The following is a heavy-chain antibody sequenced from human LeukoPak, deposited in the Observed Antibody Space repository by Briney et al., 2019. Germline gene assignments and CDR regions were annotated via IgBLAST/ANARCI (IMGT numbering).Heavy chain of an antibody. D-gene: IGHD4-11*01. V-gene: IGHV5-51*01. CDR3: ARHGDPTTVTTWYFDL. J-gene: IGHJ2*01. Sequence: GESLKISCKGSGYSFTSYWIGWVRRMPGKGLEWMGIIYPGDSDTRYSPSFQGQVTISADKSISTAYLQWSSLKASDTAMYYCARHGDPTTVTTWYFDLWGRGTLVTVSS. CDR2: IYPGDSDT. CDR1: GYSFTSYW.